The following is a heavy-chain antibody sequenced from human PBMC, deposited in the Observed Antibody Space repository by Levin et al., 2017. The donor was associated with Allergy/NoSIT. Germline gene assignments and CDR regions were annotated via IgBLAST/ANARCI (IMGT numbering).Heavy chain of an antibody. J-gene: IGHJ4*02. Sequence: PGESLKISCKASGYIFRNYGITWVRQAPGQGLEWMAWISPYDGRTDIAQKVQGRVTMTTDTSTSTAYMELRSLRSDDTAVYFCARGGHCTNGFGYIYEYWGQGTLVTVSS. V-gene: IGHV1-18*01. CDR1: GYIFRNYG. CDR3: ARGGHCTNGFGYIYEY. CDR2: ISPYDGRT. D-gene: IGHD2-8*01.